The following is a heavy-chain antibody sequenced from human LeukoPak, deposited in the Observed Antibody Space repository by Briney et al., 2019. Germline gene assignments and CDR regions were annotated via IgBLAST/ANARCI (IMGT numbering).Heavy chain of an antibody. CDR2: IIPIFGTA. Sequence: HRASVKVSCKASGGTFSSYAISWVRQAPGQGLGWMGGIIPIFGTANYAQKFQGRVTITADKPTSTAYMELSSLRSEDTAVYYCASGTYGSGSYYNTDCWGQGTLVTVSS. J-gene: IGHJ4*02. CDR1: GGTFSSYA. CDR3: ASGTYGSGSYYNTDC. V-gene: IGHV1-69*06. D-gene: IGHD3-10*01.